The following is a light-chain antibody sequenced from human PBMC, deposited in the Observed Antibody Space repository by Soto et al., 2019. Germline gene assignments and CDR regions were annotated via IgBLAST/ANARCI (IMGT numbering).Light chain of an antibody. J-gene: IGLJ1*01. Sequence: QSALTQPASVSGSPGQSITVSCTGTSSDVGGYNYVSWYQQHPGKAPKLMIYEVSNRPSWVSHRFSASKSGNTASLTISGLQAEDEAYYYCSSYTISTTLVFGTGTRSPS. CDR2: EVS. V-gene: IGLV2-14*01. CDR3: SSYTISTTLV. CDR1: SSDVGGYNY.